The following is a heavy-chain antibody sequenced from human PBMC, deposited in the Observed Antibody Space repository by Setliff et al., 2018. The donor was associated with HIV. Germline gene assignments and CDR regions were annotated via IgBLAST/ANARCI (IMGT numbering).Heavy chain of an antibody. D-gene: IGHD6-13*01. CDR1: GGSISSFNW. V-gene: IGHV4-4*02. Sequence: SETLSLTCDVSGGSISSFNWWSWVRQSPGKGLEWIGEIYHTGSTNYSPSLKSRVTISVDKSKNQFSLRLNSVTAADTAVYYCARDFKRYNSPCRFDPWGQGTLVTVSS. CDR2: IYHTGST. CDR3: ARDFKRYNSPCRFDP. J-gene: IGHJ5*02.